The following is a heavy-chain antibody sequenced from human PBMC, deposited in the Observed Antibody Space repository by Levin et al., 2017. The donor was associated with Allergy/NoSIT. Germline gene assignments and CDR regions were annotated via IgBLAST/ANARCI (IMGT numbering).Heavy chain of an antibody. V-gene: IGHV3-7*01. CDR2: IEHNGREK. D-gene: IGHD4-17*01. J-gene: IGHJ4*02. CDR1: RFSFSNYW. Sequence: PGGSLRLSCAASRFSFSNYWMSWVRQAPGKGLEWVANIEHNGREKNYVDSVKGRFTISRDNDKDVLFLQMNNVRVEDTALYYCTREEYGDYSAHFDYWGPGTLVTVSS. CDR3: TREEYGDYSAHFDY.